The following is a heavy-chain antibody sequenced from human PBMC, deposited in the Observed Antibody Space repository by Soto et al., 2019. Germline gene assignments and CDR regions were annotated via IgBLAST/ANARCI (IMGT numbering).Heavy chain of an antibody. J-gene: IGHJ4*02. CDR3: AAMKTY. D-gene: IGHD3-16*01. CDR1: GFTFSSYT. V-gene: IGHV3-15*07. Sequence: GGSLRLSCAASGFTFSSYTMNWVRQAPGKGLEWVGRIKSETDGGTTDYAAPVKGRFTISRDDSKSTLFLQMNSLKTEDTGVYYCAAMKTYWGQGTPVTVSS. CDR2: IKSETDGGTT.